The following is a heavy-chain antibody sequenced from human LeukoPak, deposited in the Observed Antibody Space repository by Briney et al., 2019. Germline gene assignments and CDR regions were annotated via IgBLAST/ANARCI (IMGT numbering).Heavy chain of an antibody. V-gene: IGHV1-69*06. D-gene: IGHD2-8*01. CDR2: IIPMFGTP. CDR3: ARAGIPGYCTNVTCSNWLDP. Sequence: ASVKVSCKTSGDTFTTYAIIWVRQAPGQGLEWMGGIIPMFGTPNYAQRLQGRVTITADKSTKTAYMELSSLRSEDTAVYYCARAGIPGYCTNVTCSNWLDPWGQGTPVTVSS. CDR1: GDTFTTYA. J-gene: IGHJ5*02.